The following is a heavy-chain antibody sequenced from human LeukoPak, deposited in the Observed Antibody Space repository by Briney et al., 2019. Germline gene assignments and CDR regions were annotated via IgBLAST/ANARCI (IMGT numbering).Heavy chain of an antibody. V-gene: IGHV4-34*01. Sequence: SETLSLTCAVYGGPFSGYYWSWIRQPPGKGLEWIGEINHSGSTNYNPSLKSRVTISVDTSKNQFSLKLSSVTAADTAVYYCARIGDTAMAYAFDIWGEGTMVTVSS. J-gene: IGHJ3*02. CDR1: GGPFSGYY. D-gene: IGHD5-18*01. CDR3: ARIGDTAMAYAFDI. CDR2: INHSGST.